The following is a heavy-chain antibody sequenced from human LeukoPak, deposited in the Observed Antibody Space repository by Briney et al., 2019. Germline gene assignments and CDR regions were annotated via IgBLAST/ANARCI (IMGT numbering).Heavy chain of an antibody. J-gene: IGHJ4*02. Sequence: PSETLSLTCTVSGGSISSGGYYWSWIRQPPGKGLEWIGYIYHSGSTYYNPSLKSRVTISVDRSKNQFSLKLSSVTAADTAVYYCARVGVSGELSVYFDYWGQGTLVTVSS. D-gene: IGHD3-10*02. CDR3: ARVGVSGELSVYFDY. CDR1: GGSISSGGYY. CDR2: IYHSGST. V-gene: IGHV4-30-2*01.